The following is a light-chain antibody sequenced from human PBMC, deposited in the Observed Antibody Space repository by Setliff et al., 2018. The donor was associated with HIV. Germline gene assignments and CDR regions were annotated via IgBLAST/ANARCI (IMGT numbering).Light chain of an antibody. CDR1: SSNIGSNT. V-gene: IGLV1-44*01. J-gene: IGLJ1*01. Sequence: QSVLAQPPSASGTPGQRVTISCSGSSSNIGSNTVNWYQQFPGTAPKLLMYINNQRPSGVPDRFSGSKSGTSASLAISGLQAEDEADYYCCSYAGSYTFDVFGTGTKVTVL. CDR3: CSYAGSYTFDV. CDR2: INN.